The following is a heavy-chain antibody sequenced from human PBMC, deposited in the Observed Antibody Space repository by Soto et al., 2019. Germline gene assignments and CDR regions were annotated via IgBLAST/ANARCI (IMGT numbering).Heavy chain of an antibody. CDR3: ARGGFLEPHMDV. V-gene: IGHV1-8*01. Sequence: QVQLVQSGAEVKKPGASVKVSCKASGYSFTSYDMNWVRQVPGQGPEWMGWMNPNSADTSYAQKFQGRMTMSRDMSTRTMYMELSGLTSEDTAVYYCARGGFLEPHMDVWGRVTTVTVSS. CDR2: MNPNSADT. J-gene: IGHJ6*03. CDR1: GYSFTSYD.